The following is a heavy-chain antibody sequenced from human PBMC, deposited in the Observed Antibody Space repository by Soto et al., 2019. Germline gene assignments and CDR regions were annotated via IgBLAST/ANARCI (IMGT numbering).Heavy chain of an antibody. CDR1: GFTFSSYW. D-gene: IGHD3-22*01. V-gene: IGHV3-74*01. CDR2: INGDGSYT. J-gene: IGHJ4*02. Sequence: EVLLVESGGGLVQPGGSLRLSCAASGFTFSSYWMYWVRQAPGKGLVWLSRINGDGSYTSYADSVKGRFTISRDNDKNTLYLQLHSLRAEDTALYYCAIAFDDMIPTAYWGQGTLVTVSS. CDR3: AIAFDDMIPTAY.